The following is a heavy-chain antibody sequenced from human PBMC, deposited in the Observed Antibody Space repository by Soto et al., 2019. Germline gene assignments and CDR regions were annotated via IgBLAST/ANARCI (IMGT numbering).Heavy chain of an antibody. J-gene: IGHJ4*02. D-gene: IGHD2-15*01. CDR3: ATELGYCSGGSCNDY. V-gene: IGHV3-11*01. Sequence: GGSLRLSCAASGFNFSDFYMSWLRQAPGKGLEWVSYISSSGSTIYYADSVKGRFTISRDNAKNSLYLQMNSLRAEDTAVYYCATELGYCSGGSCNDYWGQGTLVTVSS. CDR2: ISSSGSTI. CDR1: GFNFSDFY.